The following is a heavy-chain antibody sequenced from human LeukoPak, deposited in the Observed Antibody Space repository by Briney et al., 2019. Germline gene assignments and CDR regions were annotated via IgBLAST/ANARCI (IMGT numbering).Heavy chain of an antibody. Sequence: ASVKVSCKASGYTFTGYYMHWVRQAPGQGLEWMGGIIPIFGTANYAQKFQGRVTITTDESTSTAYMELSSLRSEDTAVYYCARNVNTILPGYMDVWGKGTTVTVSS. CDR3: ARNVNTILPGYMDV. V-gene: IGHV1-69*05. D-gene: IGHD5-24*01. CDR2: IIPIFGTA. CDR1: GYTFTGYY. J-gene: IGHJ6*03.